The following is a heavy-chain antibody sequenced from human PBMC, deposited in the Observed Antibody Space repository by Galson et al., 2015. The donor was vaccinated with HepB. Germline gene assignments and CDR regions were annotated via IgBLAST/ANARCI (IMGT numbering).Heavy chain of an antibody. D-gene: IGHD3/OR15-3a*01. V-gene: IGHV3-30*18. J-gene: IGHJ4*02. CDR3: AKEGLRYFDF. CDR2: ISYDGSNK. Sequence: SLRLSCAASGFTFSTYGMHWVRQAPGKGLEWVAMISYDGSNKNYADSVKGRFTVSRDNSKNTLNLQMNSLRPEDTALYYCAKEGLRYFDFWGQGARVTVSS. CDR1: GFTFSTYG.